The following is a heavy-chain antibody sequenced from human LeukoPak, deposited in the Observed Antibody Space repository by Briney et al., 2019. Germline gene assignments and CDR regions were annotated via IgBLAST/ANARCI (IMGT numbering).Heavy chain of an antibody. CDR1: GGSISSSSYY. D-gene: IGHD1-26*01. V-gene: IGHV4-39*01. CDR2: IYYSGST. Sequence: SETLSLTCTVSGGSISSSSYYWGWIRQPPGKGLEWIGSIYYSGSTYYNPSLKSRVTISVDTSKNQFSLKLSSVTAADTAVYYCARAHPPPSLIVGATHDAFDIWGQGTMVTVSS. CDR3: ARAHPPPSLIVGATHDAFDI. J-gene: IGHJ3*02.